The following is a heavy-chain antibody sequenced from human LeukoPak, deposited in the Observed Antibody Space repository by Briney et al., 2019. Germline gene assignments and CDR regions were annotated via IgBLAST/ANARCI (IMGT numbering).Heavy chain of an antibody. V-gene: IGHV3-9*01. D-gene: IGHD7-27*01. Sequence: GGSLRLSCAASGFTFDDYAMHWVRQAPGKGLEWVSGISWNSGSIGYADSVKGRFTISRDNAKNSLYLQMNSLRAEDTALYYCAKDKRELGFFFGWGQGTLVTVSS. CDR1: GFTFDDYA. CDR2: ISWNSGSI. CDR3: AKDKRELGFFFG. J-gene: IGHJ4*02.